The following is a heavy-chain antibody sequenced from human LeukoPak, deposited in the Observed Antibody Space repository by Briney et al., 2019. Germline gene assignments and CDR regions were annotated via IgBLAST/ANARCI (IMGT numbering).Heavy chain of an antibody. Sequence: SGGSLRLSCAASGFTFSDYYMSWIRQAPGKGLEWVSYISSSGSTIYYADSVKGRFTISRDNAKNSLYLQMNSLRAEDTAVYYCAKDPTVRGVSLDYWGQGTLVTVSS. V-gene: IGHV3-11*04. J-gene: IGHJ4*02. D-gene: IGHD3-10*01. CDR2: ISSSGSTI. CDR1: GFTFSDYY. CDR3: AKDPTVRGVSLDY.